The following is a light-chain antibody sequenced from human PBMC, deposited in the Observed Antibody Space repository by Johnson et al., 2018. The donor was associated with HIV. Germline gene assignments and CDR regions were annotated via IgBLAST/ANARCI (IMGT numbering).Light chain of an antibody. Sequence: QSVLTQPPSVSAAPGQKVTISCSGSSSNIGNNYVSWYQQLPRGAPKLLIYENNKRPSGIPDRFSGSKSGTSATLDITGLQSGDEADYYCGTWDSSLGAYVFGNWTKVTVL. CDR2: ENN. J-gene: IGLJ1*01. CDR1: SSNIGNNY. CDR3: GTWDSSLGAYV. V-gene: IGLV1-51*02.